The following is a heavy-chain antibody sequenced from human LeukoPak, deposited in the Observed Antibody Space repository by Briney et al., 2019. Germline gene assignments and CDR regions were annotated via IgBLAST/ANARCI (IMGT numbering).Heavy chain of an antibody. CDR1: SRYW. CDR2: IYYSGST. J-gene: IGHJ4*02. Sequence: SRYWRTWVRQPPGERLEWIGSIYYSGSTHYNPSLKSRVTISVDTTKNQFSLKLSSVTAADTAVYYCASRGYPSWYADYWGQGTLVTVSS. V-gene: IGHV4-39*01. CDR3: ASRGYPSWYADY. D-gene: IGHD6-13*01.